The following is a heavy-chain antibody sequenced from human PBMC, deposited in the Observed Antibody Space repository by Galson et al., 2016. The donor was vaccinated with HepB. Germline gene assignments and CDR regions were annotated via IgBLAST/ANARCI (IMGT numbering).Heavy chain of an antibody. CDR2: IYYSGST. CDR1: GFSISSYS. V-gene: IGHV4-59*06. Sequence: LRLSCAASGFSISSYSMNWVRQAPGKGLEWIGNIYYSGSTNYNPSLKSRLTISVDTSKNQFSLRLSSVTAADTAVYYCARQNYYYGMDVWGQGTTVTVSS. CDR3: ARQNYYYGMDV. J-gene: IGHJ6*02.